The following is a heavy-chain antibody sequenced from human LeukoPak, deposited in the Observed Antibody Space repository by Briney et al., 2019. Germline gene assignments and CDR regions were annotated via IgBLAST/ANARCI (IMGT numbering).Heavy chain of an antibody. CDR1: GLSFRRYW. CDR2: INTDGTPT. Sequence: GGSLRLSCSVSGLSFRRYWIQWLRQPPGEGLVWVPCINTDGTPTDYAASVNGRFTLSRDNAESTLFLHMSSLRAEDSGVYYCSVTPFGSYDSSPHYAGRAFDFWGQGTLVTVSS. J-gene: IGHJ3*01. V-gene: IGHV3-74*01. CDR3: SVTPFGSYDSSPHYAGRAFDF. D-gene: IGHD3-10*01.